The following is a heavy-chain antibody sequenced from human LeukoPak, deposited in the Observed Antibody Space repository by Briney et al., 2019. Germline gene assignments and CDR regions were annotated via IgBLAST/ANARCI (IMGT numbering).Heavy chain of an antibody. CDR2: ISYDGSNK. CDR1: GFTFSSYG. D-gene: IGHD4-17*01. Sequence: GRSLRLSCAASGFTFSSYGMDWVRQAPGKGLEWVAVISYDGSNKYYADSVKGRFTISRDNSKNTLYLQMNSPRAEDTAVYYCAKETVTTFGRGYYYGMDVWGQGTTVTVSS. CDR3: AKETVTTFGRGYYYGMDV. J-gene: IGHJ6*02. V-gene: IGHV3-30*18.